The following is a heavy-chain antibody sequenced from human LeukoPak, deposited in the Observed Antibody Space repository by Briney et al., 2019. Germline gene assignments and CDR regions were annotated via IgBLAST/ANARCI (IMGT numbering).Heavy chain of an antibody. CDR1: GFTFSSYG. J-gene: IGHJ4*02. CDR2: IRYDGSNK. D-gene: IGHD6-13*01. CDR3: AKDLYSSSWYLPDY. Sequence: GGSLRLSCAASGFTFSSYGMHWFRQAPGKGLEWVAFIRYDGSNKYYADSVKGRFTISRDNSKNTLYLQMNSLRAEDTAVYYCAKDLYSSSWYLPDYWGQGTLVTVSS. V-gene: IGHV3-30*02.